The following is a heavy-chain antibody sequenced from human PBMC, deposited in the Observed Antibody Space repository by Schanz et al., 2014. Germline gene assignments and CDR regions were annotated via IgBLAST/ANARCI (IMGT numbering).Heavy chain of an antibody. CDR2: IDDTGST. CDR1: GGSISSSTYY. CDR3: ARLMVPGWFDP. V-gene: IGHV4-39*01. Sequence: QLQLQESGPGLVIPSETLSLTCTVSGGSISSSTYYWGWIRQPPGKGPEWIGTIDDTGSTYYTPSLGGRLPMSVDQSKTQLSVQLTSVTAADTAVYYCARLMVPGWFDPWGQGQLVTVSS. D-gene: IGHD3-10*01. J-gene: IGHJ5*02.